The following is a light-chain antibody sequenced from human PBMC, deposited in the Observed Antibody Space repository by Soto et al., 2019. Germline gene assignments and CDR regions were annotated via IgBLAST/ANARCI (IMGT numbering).Light chain of an antibody. J-gene: IGKJ1*01. CDR2: GAS. V-gene: IGKV3-20*01. Sequence: EIGLTRSPGTLYLSPGERATLSSRASQSGFDIYLAWFQHKPGQAPMLLIYGASHRATGTPDRFSGSGSGTDFTLSISRQEPEDSAVYYCHQCRNPPCTVGQGNRVDI. CDR3: HQCRNPPCT. CDR1: QSGFDIY.